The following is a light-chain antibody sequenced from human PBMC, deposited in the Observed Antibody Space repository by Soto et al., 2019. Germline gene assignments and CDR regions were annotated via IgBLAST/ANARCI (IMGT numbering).Light chain of an antibody. V-gene: IGKV3-15*01. Sequence: EIVMTQSPATLSVSPGETATRSCRASQSVGSAVAWYQHKPGQAPRLLIVAASIRATGVPGRFTGGGSGTEFTLTISSLQSEDFSVSYCQQYNNWPPLTFGGGTTVEIK. CDR2: AAS. J-gene: IGKJ4*01. CDR3: QQYNNWPPLT. CDR1: QSVGSA.